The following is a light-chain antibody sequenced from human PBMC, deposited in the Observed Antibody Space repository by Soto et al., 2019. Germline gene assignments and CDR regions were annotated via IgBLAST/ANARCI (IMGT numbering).Light chain of an antibody. V-gene: IGLV1-44*01. CDR1: SSNIGSNT. Sequence: QAVVTQPPSASGTPGQRVTISCSGSSSNIGSNTVNWYQQLPGTAPKLLIYSKNQRPSGVPDRFSGSKSGTSASLAISGLQSEDEADYYCAAWDDSLNGRVFGGGTKLTVL. CDR2: SKN. J-gene: IGLJ3*02. CDR3: AAWDDSLNGRV.